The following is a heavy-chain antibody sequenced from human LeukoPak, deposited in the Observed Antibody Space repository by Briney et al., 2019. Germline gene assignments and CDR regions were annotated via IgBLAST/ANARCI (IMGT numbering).Heavy chain of an antibody. CDR3: ARDLRGSGSYYTHNWVDP. Sequence: PSETLSLTCTVSGGSISSYYWSWIRQPPGRGLEWIGYIYYSGSTNYNPSLKSRVTISVDTSKNQFSLKLSSVTSADTAVYYWARDLRGSGSYYTHNWVDPWGQGTLVTVSS. D-gene: IGHD3-10*01. J-gene: IGHJ5*02. CDR2: IYYSGST. CDR1: GGSISSYY. V-gene: IGHV4-59*01.